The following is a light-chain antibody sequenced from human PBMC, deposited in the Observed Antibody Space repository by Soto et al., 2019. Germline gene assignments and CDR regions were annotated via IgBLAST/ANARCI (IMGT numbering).Light chain of an antibody. J-gene: IGKJ4*02. Sequence: DIQMTQSPSSVSASVGDSVTITCRASQGISDWVVWYQQKPGEAPKLLIYGSSSLLSGVPSRFSGTGSGTDFTLTISNLQSEDFATYYCQQANSYPRTFGGGTKVDIK. V-gene: IGKV1-12*01. CDR2: GSS. CDR1: QGISDW. CDR3: QQANSYPRT.